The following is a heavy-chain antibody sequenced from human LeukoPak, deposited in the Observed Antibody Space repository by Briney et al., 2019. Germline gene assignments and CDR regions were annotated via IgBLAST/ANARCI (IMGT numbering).Heavy chain of an antibody. Sequence: ASVKVSCKVSGYSLSDLSIHWVRHVHGKGLEWMGGFEPEEGDHGETIFAQNFEGRLTLTEDTLTDTAYMEFLSLTSEDTGVYYCATDRLEIYALNIWGQGTMVTVSS. V-gene: IGHV1-24*01. CDR1: GYSLSDLS. CDR2: FEPEEGDHGET. CDR3: ATDRLEIYALNI. J-gene: IGHJ3*02. D-gene: IGHD1-1*01.